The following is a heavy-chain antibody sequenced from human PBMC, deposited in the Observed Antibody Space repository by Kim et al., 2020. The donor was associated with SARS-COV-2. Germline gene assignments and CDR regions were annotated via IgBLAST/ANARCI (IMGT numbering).Heavy chain of an antibody. CDR3: ARATYDSGGTFEY. J-gene: IGHJ4*02. CDR2: INPSGGRT. CDR1: GYTFSSYS. D-gene: IGHD3-10*01. V-gene: IGHV1-46*01. Sequence: ASVKVSCKASGYTFSSYSVHWVRQAPGQGLQWMGLINPSGGRTSYARKFQGRVTVTRDTSTSTVYMELSSLRSEDTAVYYCARATYDSGGTFEYWGQGTL.